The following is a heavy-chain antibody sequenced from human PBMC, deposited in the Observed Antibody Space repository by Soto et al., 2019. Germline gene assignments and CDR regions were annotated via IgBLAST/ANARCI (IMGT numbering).Heavy chain of an antibody. Sequence: GGSLRLSGGVSGFIFSSSAMNWVRQAPGKGLEWVSTISGSGVSKYYADSVKGRFTISRDNSNNTVSLQMNSLRAEDAAVYYCAKDRSPGATTWNVYWGQGTLVTVSS. CDR2: ISGSGVSK. D-gene: IGHD1-26*01. CDR3: AKDRSPGATTWNVY. J-gene: IGHJ4*02. V-gene: IGHV3-23*01. CDR1: GFIFSSSA.